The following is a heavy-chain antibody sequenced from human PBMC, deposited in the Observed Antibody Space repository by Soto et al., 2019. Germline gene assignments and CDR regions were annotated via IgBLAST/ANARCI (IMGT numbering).Heavy chain of an antibody. CDR1: GFTFSSYV. D-gene: IGHD6-25*01. CDR3: AKVMTRGSRTLDY. Sequence: EVQLLESGGGLVQPGGCLRLSCAASGFTFSSYVMTWVRQAPGQGLEWVSTISGGGSSTYYADSEKGRFTISRDNSKNTLYLQMNSLRAEDTAVFYCAKVMTRGSRTLDYWGQGTLVTVSS. CDR2: ISGGGSST. V-gene: IGHV3-23*01. J-gene: IGHJ4*02.